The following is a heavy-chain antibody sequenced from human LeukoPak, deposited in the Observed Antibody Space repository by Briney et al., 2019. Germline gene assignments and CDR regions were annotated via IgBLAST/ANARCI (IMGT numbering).Heavy chain of an antibody. CDR3: VRGDGYTSTRPFDY. J-gene: IGHJ4*02. V-gene: IGHV1-2*02. Sequence: GASVKVSCKASGYTFTGHYLHWVRQAPGQGLEWMGWINPNIGDTNYAQKIQGRVTMIRDTSINTVYMELSRLISDDMAVYYCVRGDGYTSTRPFDYWGQGTPVTVSS. CDR2: INPNIGDT. CDR1: GYTFTGHY. D-gene: IGHD2-2*02.